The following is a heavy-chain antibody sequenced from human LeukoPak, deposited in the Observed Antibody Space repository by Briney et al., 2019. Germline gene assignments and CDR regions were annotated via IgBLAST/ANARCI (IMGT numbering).Heavy chain of an antibody. Sequence: GGSLRLSCAASGFTFSSYAMSWVRQAPGKGLEWVSAISGSGGSTYYADSVKGRFTISRDNSKNTLYLHMNSLRSEDTAVYYCARTDTAMVNSDYWGQGTLVTVSS. V-gene: IGHV3-23*01. D-gene: IGHD5-18*01. J-gene: IGHJ4*02. CDR3: ARTDTAMVNSDY. CDR2: ISGSGGST. CDR1: GFTFSSYA.